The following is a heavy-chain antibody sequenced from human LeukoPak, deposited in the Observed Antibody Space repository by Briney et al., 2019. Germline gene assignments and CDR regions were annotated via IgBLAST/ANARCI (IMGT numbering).Heavy chain of an antibody. J-gene: IGHJ4*02. Sequence: GASVKVSCKASGYTFTSYYMHWVRQAPGQGLEWMGIINPSGGSTSYAQKFQGRVTMTRDTSTSTVYMELSSLRSDDTAVYYCARGTYYYDSSGYDFDYWGQGTLVTVSS. CDR2: INPSGGST. D-gene: IGHD3-22*01. CDR3: ARGTYYYDSSGYDFDY. V-gene: IGHV1-46*01. CDR1: GYTFTSYY.